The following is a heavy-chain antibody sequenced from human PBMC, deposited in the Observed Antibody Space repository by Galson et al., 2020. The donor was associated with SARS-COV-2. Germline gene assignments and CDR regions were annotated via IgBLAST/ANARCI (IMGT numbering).Heavy chain of an antibody. CDR3: ARDGRTYYYDASPLYLDY. V-gene: IGHV3-7*05. Sequence: GGSLRLSCAASGLTFSRYGMSWVRQAPGKGLEWVANIKQDGSEKNYVDSVKGRLTISRDNAKNSLYLQMNSLRVEDTAVYFCARDGRTYYYDASPLYLDYWGQGILVTVSS. CDR1: GLTFSRYG. J-gene: IGHJ4*02. D-gene: IGHD3-22*01. CDR2: IKQDGSEK.